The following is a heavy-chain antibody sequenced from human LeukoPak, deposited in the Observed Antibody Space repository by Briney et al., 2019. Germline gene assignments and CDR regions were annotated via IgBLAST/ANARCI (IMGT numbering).Heavy chain of an antibody. D-gene: IGHD6-13*01. CDR1: GCTLTELS. CDR3: ARGGYSSSWYDY. V-gene: IGHV1-24*01. CDR2: FDPEDGET. Sequence: GASVKVSCKVSGCTLTELSMHWVRQAPGKGLEWMGGFDPEDGETIYAQKFQGRVTMTRNTSISTAYMELSSLRSEDTAVYYCARGGYSSSWYDYWGQGTLVTVSS. J-gene: IGHJ4*02.